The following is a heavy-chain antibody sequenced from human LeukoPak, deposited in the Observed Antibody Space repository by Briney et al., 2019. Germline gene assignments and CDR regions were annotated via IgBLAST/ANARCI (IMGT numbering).Heavy chain of an antibody. V-gene: IGHV1-18*01. D-gene: IGHD2-15*01. CDR2: ISAYNGNT. CDR1: GYTFTSYG. Sequence: ASVNVSCKASGYTFTSYGISWVRQAPGQGLEWMGWISAYNGNTNYAQKLQGRVTMTTDTSTSTAYMELRSLRSDDTAVYYCARDLRDIVVVVAATGEAFDIWGQGTMVTVSS. CDR3: ARDLRDIVVVVAATGEAFDI. J-gene: IGHJ3*02.